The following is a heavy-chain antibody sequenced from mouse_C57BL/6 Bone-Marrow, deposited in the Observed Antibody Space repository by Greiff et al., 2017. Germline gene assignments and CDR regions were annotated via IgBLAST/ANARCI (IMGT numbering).Heavy chain of an antibody. CDR3: ARSLWELRYWYFDV. J-gene: IGHJ1*03. Sequence: VQLQQSGPGLAKPSQTLSLTCSVTGYSITSDSWTWIRKFPGNKLESMGYISYSVSTYSNPSLKSRISITRDTSKNQYYLQLNSVTTEDTATYYCARSLWELRYWYFDVWGTGTTVTVSS. CDR2: ISYSVST. V-gene: IGHV3-8*01. CDR1: GYSITSDS. D-gene: IGHD1-1*02.